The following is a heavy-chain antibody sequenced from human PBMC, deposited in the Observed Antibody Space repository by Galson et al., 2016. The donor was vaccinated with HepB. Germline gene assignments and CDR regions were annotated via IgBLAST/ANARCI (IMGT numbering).Heavy chain of an antibody. CDR1: GFTFSSYG. CDR2: VSYDGGIK. Sequence: SLRLSCAASGFTFSSYGMHWVRQAPGKGLEWVAVVSYDGGIKYYADSVKGRFTISRDNSENTLSLQMNSLRPEDTAVYSCAKEWGTSGSSYQSYFVYWGQGTLVTVSS. V-gene: IGHV3-30*18. CDR3: AKEWGTSGSSYQSYFVY. J-gene: IGHJ4*02. D-gene: IGHD3-10*01.